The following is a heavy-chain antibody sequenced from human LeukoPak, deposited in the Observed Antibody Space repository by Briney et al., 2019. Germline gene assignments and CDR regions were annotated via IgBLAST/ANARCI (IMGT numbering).Heavy chain of an antibody. CDR3: ARDRGPRTGFMVREAYDY. V-gene: IGHV3-74*01. CDR1: GFTFSDYW. D-gene: IGHD3-10*01. Sequence: PGGSLRLSCAASGFTFSDYWIHRVRQAPGKGLVWVSRINTDGSITNYADSVKGRFSISRDNAKNTLYLQMSSLRAEDTAVYYCARDRGPRTGFMVREAYDYWGQGTLVTVSS. J-gene: IGHJ4*02. CDR2: INTDGSIT.